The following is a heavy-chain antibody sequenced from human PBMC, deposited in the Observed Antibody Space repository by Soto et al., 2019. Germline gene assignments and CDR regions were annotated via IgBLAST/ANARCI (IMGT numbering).Heavy chain of an antibody. CDR3: ARDDYDFWSGYYPPMFDY. Sequence: GGSLRLSCAASGFTFSSYSMNWVRQAPGKGLEWVSSISSSSSYIYYADSVKGRFTISRDNAKNSLYLQMNSLRAEDTAVYYCARDDYDFWSGYYPPMFDYWGQGTLVTVSS. V-gene: IGHV3-21*01. CDR1: GFTFSSYS. CDR2: ISSSSSYI. J-gene: IGHJ4*02. D-gene: IGHD3-3*01.